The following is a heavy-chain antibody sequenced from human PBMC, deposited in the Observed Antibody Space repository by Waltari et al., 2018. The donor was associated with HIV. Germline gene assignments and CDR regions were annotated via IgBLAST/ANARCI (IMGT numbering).Heavy chain of an antibody. CDR1: GYSIGHGYY. D-gene: IGHD3-10*01. CDR3: ARMDYGSGTPPLDIYVMDV. V-gene: IGHV4-38-2*01. Sequence: QLVLQESGPGLVRPSETLSLTGSVSGYSIGHGYYWGWIRQPPGEGLEWSATGQQSGRAYYSPYRKSRISISMDTSTNQFTLKITSVTAADTAVYYCARMDYGSGTPPLDIYVMDVWGQGTTVTVSS. CDR2: GQQSGRA. J-gene: IGHJ6*02.